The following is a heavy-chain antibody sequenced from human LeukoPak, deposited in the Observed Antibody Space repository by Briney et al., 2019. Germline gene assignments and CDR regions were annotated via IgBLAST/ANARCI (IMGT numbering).Heavy chain of an antibody. Sequence: GGSLRLSCAASGLTFSSYSMNWVRQAPGKGLEWVSSISSSSSYIYYADSVKGRFTISRDNAKNSLYLQMNTLRAEDTAVYYCARDWTTYSGSQYYFDFWGQGTLVTVSS. CDR2: ISSSSSYI. V-gene: IGHV3-21*01. J-gene: IGHJ4*02. CDR3: ARDWTTYSGSQYYFDF. D-gene: IGHD1-26*01. CDR1: GLTFSSYS.